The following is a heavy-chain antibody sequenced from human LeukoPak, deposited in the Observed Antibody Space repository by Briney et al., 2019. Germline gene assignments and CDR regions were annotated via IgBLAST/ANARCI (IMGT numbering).Heavy chain of an antibody. J-gene: IGHJ4*02. CDR3: AKEAESSGYYWSFDY. CDR2: LSATGGSA. V-gene: IGHV3-23*01. Sequence: GTLRLSCAASGFIFDNFGMGWVRQAPGKGLEWVSALSATGGSAYYAASAQGRFTTSRDNSKNILYLEMNSLRVDDTAVYYCAKEAESSGYYWSFDYWGQGTLVTVSS. CDR1: GFIFDNFG. D-gene: IGHD3-22*01.